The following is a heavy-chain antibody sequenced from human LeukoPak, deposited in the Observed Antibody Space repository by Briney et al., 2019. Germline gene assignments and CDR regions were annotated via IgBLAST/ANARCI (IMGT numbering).Heavy chain of an antibody. J-gene: IGHJ6*03. CDR2: IYYSGST. CDR3: ARVGFGESYYYYYYMDV. CDR1: GGSISSSSYY. Sequence: PLETLSLTCTVSGGSISSSSYYWGWIRQPPGKGLEWIGSIYYSGSTYYNPSLKSRVTISVDTSKNQFSLKLSSVTAADTAVYYCARVGFGESYYYYYYMDVWGKGTTVTVSS. V-gene: IGHV4-39*07. D-gene: IGHD3-10*01.